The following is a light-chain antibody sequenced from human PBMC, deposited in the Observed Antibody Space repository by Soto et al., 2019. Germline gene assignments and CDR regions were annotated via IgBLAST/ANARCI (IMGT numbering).Light chain of an antibody. J-gene: IGKJ1*01. Sequence: DIQMTQSPSSLSASVGDRVTITCRASQSISSYLNWYQQKPGKAPKLLIYAASSLQSGVPSRFSGSGSGTDFTLTISSLQPEDFATYYCQKYNSAPPWTFGQGTKVDIK. CDR3: QKYNSAPPWT. V-gene: IGKV1-39*01. CDR2: AAS. CDR1: QSISSY.